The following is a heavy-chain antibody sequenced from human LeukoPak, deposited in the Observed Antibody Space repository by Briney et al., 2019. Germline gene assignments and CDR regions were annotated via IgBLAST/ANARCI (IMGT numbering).Heavy chain of an antibody. CDR3: ARSHIVVVPAAISYYYYGMDV. CDR1: GFTFSDYY. J-gene: IGHJ6*02. Sequence: GGSLRLSCAASGFTFSDYYMSWIRQAPGKGLEWVSYISSSGSTIYYADSVKGRFTISRDNAKNSLYLQMNSLRAEDTAVYYCARSHIVVVPAAISYYYYGMDVWGQGTTVTVSS. CDR2: ISSSGSTI. V-gene: IGHV3-11*04. D-gene: IGHD2-2*01.